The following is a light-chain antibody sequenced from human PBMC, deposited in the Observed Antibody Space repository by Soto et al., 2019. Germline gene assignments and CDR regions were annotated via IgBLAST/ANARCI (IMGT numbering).Light chain of an antibody. V-gene: IGKV3-11*01. CDR1: QSINTY. J-gene: IGKJ3*01. CDR2: AAS. Sequence: ETVLTQSPATLSLSPGERATLSCRASQSINTYLAWYQQKPGQAPRLLIYAASNRATGIPARFSGSGSGTDFTLTISSLEPEDFAVYYCQQRFTWPSFGPGTKVDVK. CDR3: QQRFTWPS.